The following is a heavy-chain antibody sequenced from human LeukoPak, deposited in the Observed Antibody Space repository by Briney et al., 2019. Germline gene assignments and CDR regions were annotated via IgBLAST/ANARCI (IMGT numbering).Heavy chain of an antibody. J-gene: IGHJ6*03. Sequence: PSETLSLTCTVSGGSITIYYWSWIRQPAGKGLEWIGRIYTSGSTNYNPSLKSRVTMSVDTSKNQFSLKLSSVTAADTAVYYCARDFEPTGYYYMDVWGKGTTVTISS. CDR2: IYTSGST. CDR3: ARDFEPTGYYYMDV. CDR1: GGSITIYY. D-gene: IGHD3-9*01. V-gene: IGHV4-4*07.